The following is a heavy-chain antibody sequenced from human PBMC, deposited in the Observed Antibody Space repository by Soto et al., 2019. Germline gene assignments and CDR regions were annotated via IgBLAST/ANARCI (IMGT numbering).Heavy chain of an antibody. Sequence: GGSLRRSCAASGFTFDDYAMHWVRQAPGKGLEWVSGISWNSGSIGYADSVKGRFTISRDNAKNSLYLQMNSLRAEDTALYYCAKVEGQQQLYTGWFDPWGQGTLVTVSS. V-gene: IGHV3-9*01. CDR3: AKVEGQQQLYTGWFDP. J-gene: IGHJ5*02. D-gene: IGHD6-13*01. CDR1: GFTFDDYA. CDR2: ISWNSGSI.